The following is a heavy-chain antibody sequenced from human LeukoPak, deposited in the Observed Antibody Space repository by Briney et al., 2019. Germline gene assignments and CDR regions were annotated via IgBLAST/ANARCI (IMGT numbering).Heavy chain of an antibody. V-gene: IGHV3-48*03. CDR3: ARDLGMTDGDYISDFDY. CDR1: GFTFSRYE. Sequence: PGGSLRLSCAASGFTFSRYELNWVRQAPGKGLEWVSYISSSGSIIYYADSVKGRFTISRDNAKNSLYLQMNSLRAEDTAVYYCARDLGMTDGDYISDFDYWGQGTLVTVSS. CDR2: ISSSGSII. D-gene: IGHD4-17*01. J-gene: IGHJ4*02.